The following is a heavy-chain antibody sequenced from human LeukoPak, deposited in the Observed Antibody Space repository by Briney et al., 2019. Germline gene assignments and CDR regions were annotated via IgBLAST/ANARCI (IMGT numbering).Heavy chain of an antibody. D-gene: IGHD3-22*01. J-gene: IGHJ4*02. CDR2: ISYDGSNK. Sequence: GGSLRLSCAASGFTFSSYGMHWVRQAPGKGLEWVAVISYDGSNKYYADSVKGRFTISRDNSKNTLYLQMNSLRAEDTAVYYCAGSGYYYVWDYWGQGTLVTVSS. V-gene: IGHV3-30*03. CDR3: AGSGYYYVWDY. CDR1: GFTFSSYG.